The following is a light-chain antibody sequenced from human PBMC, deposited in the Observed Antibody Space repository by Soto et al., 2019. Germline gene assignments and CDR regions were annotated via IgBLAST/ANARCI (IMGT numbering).Light chain of an antibody. V-gene: IGKV1-5*03. CDR3: QQCNSYSRNT. CDR2: KAS. CDR1: QSISSW. J-gene: IGKJ2*01. Sequence: DIQMTQSPSTLSASVGDRVTITCRASQSISSWLAWYQQKPGKAPKLLIYKASSLESGGPSRFSGSGSGTEFTLTISSLQPDDFASYYCQQCNSYSRNTFGQGTKLEIK.